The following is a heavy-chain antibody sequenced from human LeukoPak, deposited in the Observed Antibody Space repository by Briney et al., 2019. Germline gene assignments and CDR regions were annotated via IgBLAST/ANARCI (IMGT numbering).Heavy chain of an antibody. CDR3: AKGWDTKSTSRSPFDY. V-gene: IGHV3-30*18. CDR2: ISYDGSNK. D-gene: IGHD1-26*01. J-gene: IGHJ4*02. CDR1: GFTFSTYG. Sequence: PGRSLRLSCAASGFTFSTYGMHWVRQAPGKGLEWVAVISYDGSNKYYADSAKGRFTISRDNSKNTLSLQMNSLRSEDTAVYYCAKGWDTKSTSRSPFDYWGQGTLATVSS.